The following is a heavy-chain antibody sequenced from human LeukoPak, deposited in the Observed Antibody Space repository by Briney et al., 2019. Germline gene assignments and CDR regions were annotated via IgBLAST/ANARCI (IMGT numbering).Heavy chain of an antibody. Sequence: GGSLRLSCAASGFTFSSYAMSWVRQAPGKGLEWVSAISGSGGSTYYADSVKGRFTISRDNSKNTLYLQMNSLRAEDTAVYYCARDRGYSYGRYYYYYGMDVWGQGTTVTVSS. J-gene: IGHJ6*02. CDR1: GFTFSSYA. D-gene: IGHD5-18*01. V-gene: IGHV3-23*01. CDR3: ARDRGYSYGRYYYYYGMDV. CDR2: ISGSGGST.